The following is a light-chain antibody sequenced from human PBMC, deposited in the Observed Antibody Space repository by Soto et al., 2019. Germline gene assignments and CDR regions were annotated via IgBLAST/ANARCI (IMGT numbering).Light chain of an antibody. CDR3: QQYNTDWT. Sequence: IQMTQSPSTLSASVGDRVTITCRASQSLSGWLAWYQQKPGKAPKLLIYDTSTLGSGVPSRFSGSGSRTEFTLSITSLQPDDFATYYCQQYNTDWTFGQGTKVEIK. J-gene: IGKJ1*01. CDR1: QSLSGW. CDR2: DTS. V-gene: IGKV1-5*01.